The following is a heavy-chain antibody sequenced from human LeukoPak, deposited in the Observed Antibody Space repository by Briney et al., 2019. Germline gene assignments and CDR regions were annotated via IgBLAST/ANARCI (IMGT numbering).Heavy chain of an antibody. CDR2: INLDGTKK. Sequence: GGSLRLSCATSGFTFGHYWLSWVRQAPGKGLEWVANINLDGTKKYYVDSVKGRFTISRDNAQNSLYLQMNSLRVEDTAVYYCARSQVFYDYVWGSYRYHDAFDIWGQGTMVTVSS. V-gene: IGHV3-7*01. CDR1: GFTFGHYW. CDR3: ARSQVFYDYVWGSYRYHDAFDI. D-gene: IGHD3-16*02. J-gene: IGHJ3*02.